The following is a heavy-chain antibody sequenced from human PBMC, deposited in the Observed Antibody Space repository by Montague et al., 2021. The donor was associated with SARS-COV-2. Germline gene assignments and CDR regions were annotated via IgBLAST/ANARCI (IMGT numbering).Heavy chain of an antibody. V-gene: IGHV4-59*01. CDR2: IYYTGGI. CDR3: ARFWSGYVDK. Sequence: SETLSLTCSFSGGSIRSYYWSWIRLPPGKALEWLGYIYYTGGITHNPSLKSRVTISVDTSRSQFSLRLTSVTAADAAVYFCARFWSGYVDKWSQGTLVTVSS. D-gene: IGHD3-3*01. J-gene: IGHJ4*02. CDR1: GGSIRSYY.